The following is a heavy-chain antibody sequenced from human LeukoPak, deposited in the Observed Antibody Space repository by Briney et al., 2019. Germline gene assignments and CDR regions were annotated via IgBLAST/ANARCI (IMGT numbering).Heavy chain of an antibody. V-gene: IGHV3-21*01. D-gene: IGHD6-6*01. CDR2: ISSSSSSYI. J-gene: IGHJ6*02. CDR1: GFTFSSYS. CDR3: AREWSSSGSKKVGMDV. Sequence: GGSLRLSCAASGFTFSSYSMNWVRQAPGKGLEWVSSISSSSSSYIYYADSVKGRFTISRDNAKNSLYLQMNSLRAEDTAVCYCAREWSSSGSKKVGMDVWGQGTTVTVSS.